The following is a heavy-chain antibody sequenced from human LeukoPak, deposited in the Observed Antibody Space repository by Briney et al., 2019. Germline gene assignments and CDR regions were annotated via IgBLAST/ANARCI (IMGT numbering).Heavy chain of an antibody. CDR2: INPNSGGT. CDR3: ARGDFWSGKDVYYYYGMDV. Sequence: ASGKVSCKASGYTFTGYYMHWVRQAPGQGLEWMGWINPNSGGTNYAQKFQGRVTMTRDTSISTAYMELSRLRSDDTAVYYCARGDFWSGKDVYYYYGMDVWGQGTTVTVSS. D-gene: IGHD3-3*01. J-gene: IGHJ6*02. V-gene: IGHV1-2*02. CDR1: GYTFTGYY.